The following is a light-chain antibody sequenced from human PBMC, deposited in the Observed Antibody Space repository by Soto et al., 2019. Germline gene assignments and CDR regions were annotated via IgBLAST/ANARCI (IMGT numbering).Light chain of an antibody. J-gene: IGKJ4*01. Sequence: DIVMTQSPDSLAVSLGERATINCKSSQSVLYSSNNKNYLAWYQHKPGKVPQLLIYSASTLQSGVPSRFSGSGSGTDFTLTISSLQPEDVATYYCQKCNSAPLTFGGGTKVDIK. CDR1: QSVLYSSNNKNY. CDR3: QKCNSAPLT. V-gene: IGKV4-1*01. CDR2: SAS.